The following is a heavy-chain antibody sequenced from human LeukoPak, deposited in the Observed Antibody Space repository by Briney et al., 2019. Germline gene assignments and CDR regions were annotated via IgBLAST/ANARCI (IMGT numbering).Heavy chain of an antibody. D-gene: IGHD3-10*01. CDR1: GDSVSSNSAA. J-gene: IGHJ3*02. CDR2: TYYRSKWYN. CDR3: ARDPMTGTRYYYGSGSWGDAFDI. Sequence: SQTLSLTCAISGDSVSSNSAAWNWIRQSPSRGLEWLGRTYYRSKWYNDYAVSVKSRITINPDTSKNQFSLQLNSVTPEDTAVYYCARDPMTGTRYYYGSGSWGDAFDIWGQGTMVTVSS. V-gene: IGHV6-1*01.